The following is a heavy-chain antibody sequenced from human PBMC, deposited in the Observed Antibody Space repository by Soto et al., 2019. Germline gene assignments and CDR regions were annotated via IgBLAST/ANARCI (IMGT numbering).Heavy chain of an antibody. CDR1: GGSISSSSYY. Sequence: LSLTCTVSGGSISSSSYYWGWIRQPPGKGLEWIGSIYYSGSTYYNPSLKSRVTISVDTSKNQFSLKLSSVTAADTAVYYCARQSGSPQITYYYDSSGYCRFDYWGQGTLVTVSS. V-gene: IGHV4-39*01. D-gene: IGHD3-22*01. CDR3: ARQSGSPQITYYYDSSGYCRFDY. J-gene: IGHJ4*02. CDR2: IYYSGST.